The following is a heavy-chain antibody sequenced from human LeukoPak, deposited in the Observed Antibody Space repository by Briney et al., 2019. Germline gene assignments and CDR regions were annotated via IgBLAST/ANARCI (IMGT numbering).Heavy chain of an antibody. CDR2: ISGSGAST. V-gene: IGHV3-23*01. CDR1: GLTFSNYG. J-gene: IGHJ4*02. Sequence: PGGSLRLSCAASGLTFSNYGMSWVRQAPGKGLEWVSGISGSGASTYYADSVKGRFTISRDNSENTLYLRMNSLRSDDTGVYYCAKDYHYDRNGLRRLDYWGQGTLVTVSS. CDR3: AKDYHYDRNGLRRLDY. D-gene: IGHD3-22*01.